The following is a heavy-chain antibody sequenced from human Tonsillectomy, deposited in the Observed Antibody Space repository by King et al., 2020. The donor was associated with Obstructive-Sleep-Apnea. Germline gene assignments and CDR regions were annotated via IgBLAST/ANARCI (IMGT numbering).Heavy chain of an antibody. V-gene: IGHV3-20*01. CDR2: INWNGDNT. CDR1: GFTFDDYG. Sequence: VQLVESGGGVVRPGGSLRLSCAASGFTFDDYGMSWVRQAPGKGLEWVSGINWNGDNTGYADSVKGRFTISRDNAKNSLYLQMNSLRAEDTALYHCARDLESLYYYDTSGPNPLDYWGQGTLVTVSS. D-gene: IGHD3-22*01. CDR3: ARDLESLYYYDTSGPNPLDY. J-gene: IGHJ4*02.